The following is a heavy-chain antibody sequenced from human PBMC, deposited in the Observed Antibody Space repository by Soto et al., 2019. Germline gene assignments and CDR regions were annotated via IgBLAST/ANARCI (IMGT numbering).Heavy chain of an antibody. CDR1: GDTCTSYG. Sequence: GAAVKVSCKASGDTCTSYGISGVRQAPGQGREWMGWISAYKGNTNYAQKLQGRFTMTTDTSTGTAYIELRSLRADDPAVYYCASDRGGYGMDVWGQGTTATVSS. D-gene: IGHD2-15*01. CDR3: ASDRGGYGMDV. J-gene: IGHJ6*02. CDR2: ISAYKGNT. V-gene: IGHV1-18*04.